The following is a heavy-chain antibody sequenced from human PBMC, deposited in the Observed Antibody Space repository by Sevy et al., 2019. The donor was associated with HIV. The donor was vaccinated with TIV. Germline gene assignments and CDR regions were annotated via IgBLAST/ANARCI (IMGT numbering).Heavy chain of an antibody. CDR1: GGSISSSSYY. CDR3: ARQDNWNHYYYGMDV. J-gene: IGHJ6*02. V-gene: IGHV4-39*01. CDR2: IYYSGST. Sequence: SETLSLTCTVSGGSISSSSYYWGWIRQPPGKGLEWIGSIYYSGSTYYNPSLKSRVTISVDTSKNQFSLKLSSVTAADTAVYYWARQDNWNHYYYGMDVWGQGTTVTVSS. D-gene: IGHD1-20*01.